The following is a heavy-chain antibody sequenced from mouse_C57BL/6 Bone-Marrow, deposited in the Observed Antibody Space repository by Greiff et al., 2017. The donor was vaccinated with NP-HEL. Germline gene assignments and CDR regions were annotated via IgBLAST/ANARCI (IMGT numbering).Heavy chain of an antibody. V-gene: IGHV1-81*01. J-gene: IGHJ1*03. CDR1: GYTFTSYG. Sequence: QVQLQQSGAELARPGASVKLSCKASGYTFTSYGISWVKQRTGQGLEWIGEIYPRSGNTYYNEKFKSKATLTADKSSSTAYMELRSLTSEDSAVDFCAREDSNWWYFDVWGTGTTVTVSS. D-gene: IGHD2-5*01. CDR2: IYPRSGNT. CDR3: AREDSNWWYFDV.